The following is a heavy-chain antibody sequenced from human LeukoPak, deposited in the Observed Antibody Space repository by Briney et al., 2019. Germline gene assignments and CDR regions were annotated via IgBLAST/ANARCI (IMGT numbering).Heavy chain of an antibody. J-gene: IGHJ4*02. Sequence: SETLSLTCTVSGGSISSNSYHWGWIRQPPGKGLEWIASIYYSGSTYYNPSLKSRVTISVDTSKNQFSLKLSSVTAADTAVYYCARRDVLLWFGEFDYWGQGTLVTVSS. V-gene: IGHV4-39*01. D-gene: IGHD3-10*01. CDR3: ARRDVLLWFGEFDY. CDR2: IYYSGST. CDR1: GGSISSNSYH.